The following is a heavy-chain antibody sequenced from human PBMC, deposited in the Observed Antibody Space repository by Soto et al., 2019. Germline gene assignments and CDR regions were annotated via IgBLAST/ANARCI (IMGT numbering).Heavy chain of an antibody. V-gene: IGHV1-3*01. Sequence: ASVKVSCKASGYTFTSYAMHWVRQAPGQRLEWMGWINAGNGNTKYSQKFQGRVTITRDTSASTAYMELSSLRSEDTAVYYCARAPTGGPPYDAFDIWGQGTMVTVSS. CDR3: ARAPTGGPPYDAFDI. D-gene: IGHD7-27*01. J-gene: IGHJ3*02. CDR1: GYTFTSYA. CDR2: INAGNGNT.